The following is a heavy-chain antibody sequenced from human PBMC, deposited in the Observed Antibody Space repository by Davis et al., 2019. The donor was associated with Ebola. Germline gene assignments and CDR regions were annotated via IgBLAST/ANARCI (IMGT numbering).Heavy chain of an antibody. Sequence: PGGSLRLSCAASGFTFSSYEMNWVRQAPGKGLEWVSYISSSGSTIYYADSAKGRFTISRDNAKNSLYLQMNSLRAEDTAVYYCARRWELLGYYYGMDVWGQGTTVTVSS. CDR1: GFTFSSYE. CDR2: ISSSGSTI. D-gene: IGHD1-26*01. CDR3: ARRWELLGYYYGMDV. J-gene: IGHJ6*02. V-gene: IGHV3-48*03.